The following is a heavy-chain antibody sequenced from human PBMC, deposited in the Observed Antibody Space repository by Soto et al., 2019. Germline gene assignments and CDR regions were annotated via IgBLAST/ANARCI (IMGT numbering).Heavy chain of an antibody. CDR2: ISYDGSNK. Sequence: GGSLRLSCAASGFTFSTYAMHWVRQAPGKGLEWVAVISYDGSNKYYADSVKGRFTISRDNSKNTLYLQMNSLRAEDTAVYYCARAPGYCMSTSCYGRAYYFDYWGQGTLVTVS. D-gene: IGHD2-2*01. J-gene: IGHJ4*02. CDR1: GFTFSTYA. V-gene: IGHV3-30-3*01. CDR3: ARAPGYCMSTSCYGRAYYFDY.